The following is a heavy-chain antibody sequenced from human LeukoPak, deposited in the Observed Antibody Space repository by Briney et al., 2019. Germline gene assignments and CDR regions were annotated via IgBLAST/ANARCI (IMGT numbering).Heavy chain of an antibody. V-gene: IGHV1-18*01. CDR3: ARGKDYYDSSGYYFDY. CDR2: ISAYNGNI. J-gene: IGHJ4*02. CDR1: GYTFTSYG. Sequence: ASVQVSCKASGYTFTSYGISWVRQAPGQGLEWMGWISAYNGNINYAQKLQGRVTMTTDTSTSTAYMELRSLRSDDTAVYYCARGKDYYDSSGYYFDYWGQGTLVTVSS. D-gene: IGHD3-22*01.